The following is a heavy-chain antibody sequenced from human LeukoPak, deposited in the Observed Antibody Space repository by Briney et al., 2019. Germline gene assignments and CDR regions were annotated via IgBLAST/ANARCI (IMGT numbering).Heavy chain of an antibody. CDR2: IAYDGSNK. D-gene: IGHD3-16*02. J-gene: IGHJ4*02. CDR3: AKGAITFGGVIVQYFDY. CDR1: GFTFSNYV. Sequence: GRSLRLSCAASGFTFSNYVMHWVRQAPGKGLEWVAVIAYDGSNKYYADSVKGRFTISRDNSKNTLYLQMNSLRAEDTAVYFCAKGAITFGGVIVQYFDYWGQGTLVTVSS. V-gene: IGHV3-30*18.